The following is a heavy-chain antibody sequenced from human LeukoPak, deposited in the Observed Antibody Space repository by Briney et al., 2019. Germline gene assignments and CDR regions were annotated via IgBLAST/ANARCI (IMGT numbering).Heavy chain of an antibody. J-gene: IGHJ5*02. Sequence: SETLSLTCTVSGGSISSYYWSWIRQPPGKGLGWIGYIYYSGSTNYNPSLKSRVTISVDTSKNQFSLKLSSVTAADTAVYYCARVWDIVVVPAAIPTNWFDPWGQGTLVTVSS. CDR1: GGSISSYY. CDR2: IYYSGST. V-gene: IGHV4-59*01. CDR3: ARVWDIVVVPAAIPTNWFDP. D-gene: IGHD2-2*02.